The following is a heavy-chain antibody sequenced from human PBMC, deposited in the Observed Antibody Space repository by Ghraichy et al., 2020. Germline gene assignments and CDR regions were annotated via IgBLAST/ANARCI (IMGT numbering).Heavy chain of an antibody. CDR2: INHSGST. Sequence: SETLSLTCAVYGGSFSGYYWSWIRQPPGKGLEWIGEINHSGSTNYNPSLKSRVTISVDTSKNQFSLKLSSVTAADTAVYYCASLMPGDYTVTDPFDYWGQGTLVTVSS. J-gene: IGHJ4*02. CDR3: ASLMPGDYTVTDPFDY. CDR1: GGSFSGYY. D-gene: IGHD4-17*01. V-gene: IGHV4-34*01.